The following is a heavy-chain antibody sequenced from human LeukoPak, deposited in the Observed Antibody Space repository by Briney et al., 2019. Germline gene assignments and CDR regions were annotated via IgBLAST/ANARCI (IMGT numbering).Heavy chain of an antibody. Sequence: ASVKVSCTASGYTFTNSYIHWVRQAPGQVLEWMGLINPDGGNTNYAQNFQGRVTLTRDTSTSTVYMELSSLRSEDTAIYYCARIRDGYNDAYDIWGQGTVVTVPS. CDR3: ARIRDGYNDAYDI. CDR1: GYTFTNSY. CDR2: INPDGGNT. D-gene: IGHD5-24*01. V-gene: IGHV1-46*01. J-gene: IGHJ3*02.